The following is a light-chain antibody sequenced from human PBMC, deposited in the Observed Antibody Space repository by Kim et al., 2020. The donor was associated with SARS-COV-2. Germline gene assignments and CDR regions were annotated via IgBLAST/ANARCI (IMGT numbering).Light chain of an antibody. CDR3: QQYGSSPLT. Sequence: SPGERATLSCRASQSVYSCFLAWYQQKPGQAPRLIIFGASSRATGIPDRFSGRGSGTDFTLTISRLEPEDFAVYYCQQYGSSPLTFGQGTKVDIK. J-gene: IGKJ1*01. V-gene: IGKV3-20*01. CDR2: GAS. CDR1: QSVYSCF.